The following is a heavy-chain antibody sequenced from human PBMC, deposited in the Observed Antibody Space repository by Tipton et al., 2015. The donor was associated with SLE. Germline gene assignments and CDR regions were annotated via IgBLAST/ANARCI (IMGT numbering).Heavy chain of an antibody. CDR1: GFTFSSYG. CDR3: VRENRGYFDY. Sequence: SLRLSCAASGFTFSSYGMHWVRQAPGKGLEWVSAISGSGGSTYYADSVKGRFTISRDNSKNTLYLQMNSLRAEDTAVYYCVRENRGYFDYWGQGTLVTVSS. J-gene: IGHJ4*02. V-gene: IGHV3-23*01. D-gene: IGHD1-26*01. CDR2: ISGSGGST.